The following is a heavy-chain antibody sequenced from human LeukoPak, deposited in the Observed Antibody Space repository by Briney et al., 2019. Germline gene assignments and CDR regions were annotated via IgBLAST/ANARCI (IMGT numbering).Heavy chain of an antibody. J-gene: IGHJ3*02. Sequence: PGGSLRLSCAASGFTFSDYYMSWIRQAPGKGLEWVSYISTSSTNTKYADSVKGRFTVSRANAKNSLYLQMNSLRAEDTAVYYCARVATMVRVPLDALDIWGQGTMVSVSS. V-gene: IGHV3-11*06. CDR2: ISTSSTNT. CDR3: ARVATMVRVPLDALDI. CDR1: GFTFSDYY. D-gene: IGHD3-10*01.